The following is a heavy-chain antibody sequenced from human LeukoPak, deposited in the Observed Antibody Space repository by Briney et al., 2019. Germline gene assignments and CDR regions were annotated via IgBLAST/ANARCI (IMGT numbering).Heavy chain of an antibody. V-gene: IGHV1-8*03. CDR2: MDPNSGKT. CDR1: GYTFTSPD. D-gene: IGHD2-15*01. J-gene: IGHJ4*02. CDR3: ARFLRREDY. Sequence: ASVKVSCKASGYTFTSPDINWVREATGQGLEWLGYMDPNSGKTVYAHKFQGRVTITRNTSISTVYMELSSLRSEDTAIYYCARFLRREDYWGQGTLVTVSS.